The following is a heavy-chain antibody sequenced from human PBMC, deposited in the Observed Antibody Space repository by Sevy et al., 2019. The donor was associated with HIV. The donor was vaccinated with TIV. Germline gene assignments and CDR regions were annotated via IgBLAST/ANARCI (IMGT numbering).Heavy chain of an antibody. CDR1: GDSVSSNSAA. D-gene: IGHD3-10*01. CDR3: ASDSGSSFTFDC. Sequence: SQTLSLTCAISGDSVSSNSAAWNWIRQSPSRGLEWLGRTFYRSRWYNDYAVSVKGRITINPDTSKNQFSLQLNSVTPDDTAVYYCASDSGSSFTFDCWGLGTLVTVSS. J-gene: IGHJ4*02. V-gene: IGHV6-1*01. CDR2: TFYRSRWYN.